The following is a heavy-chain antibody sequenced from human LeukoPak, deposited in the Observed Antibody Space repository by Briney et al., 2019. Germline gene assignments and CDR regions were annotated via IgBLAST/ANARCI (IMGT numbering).Heavy chain of an antibody. CDR3: ARGRITMIGPDY. Sequence: SVKVSCKASGGTFSSYAISWVRQAPGQGLEWMGRIIPILGIANYAQKFQGRVTITADKSTSTAYMELSSLRSEDTAVYYCARGRITMIGPDYWGQGTLVTVSS. J-gene: IGHJ4*02. D-gene: IGHD3-22*01. V-gene: IGHV1-69*04. CDR2: IIPILGIA. CDR1: GGTFSSYA.